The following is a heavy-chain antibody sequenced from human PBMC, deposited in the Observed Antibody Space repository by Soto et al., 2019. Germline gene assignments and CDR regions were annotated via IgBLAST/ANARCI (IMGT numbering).Heavy chain of an antibody. CDR2: ISYSGST. D-gene: IGHD1-26*01. CDR1: GGSISSDSYY. Sequence: PSETLSLTCTVSGGSISSDSYYWGWIRQSPEKGLEWIASISYSGSTYYNPSLKSRVTISVDKSKNQFSLKLSSVTAADTAVYYCARVSGSYYYGMDVWGQGTTVTVSS. J-gene: IGHJ6*02. CDR3: ARVSGSYYYGMDV. V-gene: IGHV4-39*07.